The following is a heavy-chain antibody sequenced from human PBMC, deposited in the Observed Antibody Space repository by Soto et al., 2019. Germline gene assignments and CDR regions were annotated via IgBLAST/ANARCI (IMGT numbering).Heavy chain of an antibody. CDR1: TSGFGGSND. V-gene: IGHV3-53*01. CDR2: IYRDGNT. CDR3: ARGRFGMDV. Sequence: GGSLRLSCAASTSGFGGSNDMTWVRQAPGKGLEWVSVIYRDGNTYYVDSVKGRFTISRDNSKNTLYLQMNSLRGEDTAVYYCARGRFGMDVCGQGTTVTVSS. J-gene: IGHJ6*02.